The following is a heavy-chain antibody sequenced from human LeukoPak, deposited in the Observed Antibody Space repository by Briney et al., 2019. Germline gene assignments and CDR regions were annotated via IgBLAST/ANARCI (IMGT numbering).Heavy chain of an antibody. D-gene: IGHD6-13*01. CDR2: ISHSGST. V-gene: IGHV4-34*01. J-gene: IGHJ3*02. CDR3: ASGSSSSWYGAFDI. CDR1: GGSFSGTY. Sequence: SETLSLTCTVHGGSFSGTYWSWIRQPPGKGLEWIGEISHSGSTSYNPSLKSRVTISVDTSKRQFSLKLNSVAVADTAVYYCASGSSSSWYGAFDIWGQGTMVTVSS.